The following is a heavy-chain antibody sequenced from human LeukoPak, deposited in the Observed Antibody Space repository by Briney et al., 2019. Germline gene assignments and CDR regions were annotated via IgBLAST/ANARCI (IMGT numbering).Heavy chain of an antibody. CDR1: GYSFTDYY. J-gene: IGHJ4*02. Sequence: WASVNVSCKTSGYSFTDYYMHWVRQAPGQGLEWMGWINPNSGGTSSAQKFQGRVTMTRDTSISTAYMELSRLRSDDTAVYYCARRATQDYWGQGTLVTVSS. CDR3: ARRATQDY. CDR2: INPNSGGT. D-gene: IGHD1-26*01. V-gene: IGHV1-2*02.